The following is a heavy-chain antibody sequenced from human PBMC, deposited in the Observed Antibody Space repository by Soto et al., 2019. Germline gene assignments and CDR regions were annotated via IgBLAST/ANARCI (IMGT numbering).Heavy chain of an antibody. CDR3: ARGGQWLVPDY. J-gene: IGHJ4*02. CDR1: GFTFSSYS. Sequence: EVQLVESGGGLVQPGGSLRLSCAASGFTFSSYSMNWVRQAPGKGLEWVSYISSSSSTIYYADSVKGRFTISRDNAKNSLYLHMNSLRAEDTAVYYCARGGQWLVPDYWGQGTLVIVSS. V-gene: IGHV3-48*01. CDR2: ISSSSSTI. D-gene: IGHD6-19*01.